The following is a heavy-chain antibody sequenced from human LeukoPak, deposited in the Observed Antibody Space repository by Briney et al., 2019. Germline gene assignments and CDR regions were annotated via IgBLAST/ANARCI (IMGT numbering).Heavy chain of an antibody. CDR2: IQYDGSDE. CDR1: GFTFSNYG. CDR3: AKSQGTWGALDY. Sequence: GGSLRLSCAASGFTFSNYGMHWVRQAPGKGLEWVAFIQYDGSDENYADSVKGRFTISRDNPKNTLYLQMNSLRAEDTAVYYCAKSQGTWGALDYWGQGTLVTVSS. D-gene: IGHD1-26*01. V-gene: IGHV3-30*02. J-gene: IGHJ4*02.